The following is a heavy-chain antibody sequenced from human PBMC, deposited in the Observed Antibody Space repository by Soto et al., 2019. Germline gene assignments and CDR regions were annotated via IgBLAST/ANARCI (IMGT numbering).Heavy chain of an antibody. Sequence: ASVKVSCKASGYTFTSYGISWVRQAPGQGLEWMGWISAYNGNTNYAQKLQSRVTMTTDTSTSTAYMELRSLRSDDTAVYYCARVVYYDSSGYYWFDPWGQGTLVTVSS. CDR1: GYTFTSYG. J-gene: IGHJ5*02. CDR2: ISAYNGNT. CDR3: ARVVYYDSSGYYWFDP. V-gene: IGHV1-18*01. D-gene: IGHD3-22*01.